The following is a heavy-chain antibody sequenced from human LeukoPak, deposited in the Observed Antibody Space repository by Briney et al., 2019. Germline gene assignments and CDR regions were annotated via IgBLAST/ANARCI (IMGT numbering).Heavy chain of an antibody. Sequence: SETLSLTCAVYGGSFSGYYWSWIRQPPGKGLEWIGEINHSGSTNYNPSLKSRVTISVDTSKNQFSLKLSSATAADTAVYYCARGDIVVVPAAINFDYWGQGTLVTVSS. D-gene: IGHD2-2*02. CDR1: GGSFSGYY. CDR3: ARGDIVVVPAAINFDY. J-gene: IGHJ4*02. CDR2: INHSGST. V-gene: IGHV4-34*01.